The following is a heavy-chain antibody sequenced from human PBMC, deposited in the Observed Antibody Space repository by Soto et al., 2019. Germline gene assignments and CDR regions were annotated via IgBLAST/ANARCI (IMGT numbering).Heavy chain of an antibody. Sequence: SVKVSCKASGGTFSSYAISWVRQAPGQGLEWMGGIIPIFGTAHYAQTFQGRVTITADESTSTAYMELSSLRSEDTAVYYCARDSSSSSYNWFAPWVQGTIVGVSA. CDR3: ARDSSSSSYNWFAP. J-gene: IGHJ5*02. V-gene: IGHV1-69*13. CDR2: IIPIFGTA. CDR1: GGTFSSYA. D-gene: IGHD2-2*01.